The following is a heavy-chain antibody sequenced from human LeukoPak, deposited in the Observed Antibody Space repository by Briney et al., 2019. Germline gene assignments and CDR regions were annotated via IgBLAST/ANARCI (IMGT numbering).Heavy chain of an antibody. CDR3: ARATFGEPYFDY. Sequence: SQTLSLTCAVSGGSISSGGYSWSWIRQPPGKGLEWIGYIYHSGSTYYNPSLKSRVTISEDRSKNQFSLKLSSVTAADTAVYYCARATFGEPYFDYWGQGTLVTVSS. CDR1: GGSISSGGYS. CDR2: IYHSGST. J-gene: IGHJ4*02. V-gene: IGHV4-30-2*01. D-gene: IGHD3-10*01.